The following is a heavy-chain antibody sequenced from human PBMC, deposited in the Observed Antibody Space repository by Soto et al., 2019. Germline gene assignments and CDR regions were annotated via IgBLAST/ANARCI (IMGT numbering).Heavy chain of an antibody. CDR1: GYTFTGYY. CDR2: INPNSGGT. D-gene: IGHD6-13*01. J-gene: IGHJ4*02. V-gene: IGHV1-2*02. CDR3: ARGPYSSSWYYFDY. Sequence: ASVNVSCKASGYTFTGYYMHWVRQAPGQGLEWMGWINPNSGGTNYAQKFQGRVTMNRDTSISTAYMELSRLRSDDTAVYYCARGPYSSSWYYFDYWGQGTLVTVSS.